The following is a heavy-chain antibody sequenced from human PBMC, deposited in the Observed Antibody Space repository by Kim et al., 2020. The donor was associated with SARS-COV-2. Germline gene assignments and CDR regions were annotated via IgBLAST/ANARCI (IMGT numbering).Heavy chain of an antibody. CDR2: IYYSGST. V-gene: IGHV4-31*03. Sequence: SETLSLTCTVSGGSISSGGYYWSWIRQHPGKGLEWIGYIYYSGSTYYNPSLKSRVTISVDTSKNQFSLKLSSVTAADTAVYYCARGAWWYDILTGPSEDWGQGTLVTVSS. CDR1: GGSISSGGYY. J-gene: IGHJ4*02. CDR3: ARGAWWYDILTGPSED. D-gene: IGHD3-9*01.